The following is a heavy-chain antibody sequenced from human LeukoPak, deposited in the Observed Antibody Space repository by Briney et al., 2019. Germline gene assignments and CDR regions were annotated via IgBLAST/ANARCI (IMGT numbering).Heavy chain of an antibody. CDR1: GGSISSSSYY. CDR3: ARDLGSSGWFHGMDV. V-gene: IGHV4-39*07. J-gene: IGHJ6*02. Sequence: SETLSLTCTVSGGSISSSSYYWGWIRQPPGKGLEWIGSIYYSGSTYYNPSLKSRVTISVDTSKNQFSLKLSSVTAADTAVYYCARDLGSSGWFHGMDVWGQGTTVTVSS. D-gene: IGHD6-19*01. CDR2: IYYSGST.